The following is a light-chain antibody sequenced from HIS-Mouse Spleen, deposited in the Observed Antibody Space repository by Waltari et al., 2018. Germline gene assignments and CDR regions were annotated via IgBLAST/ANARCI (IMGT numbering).Light chain of an antibody. Sequence: QSALTQPRSVSGSPGPSVTISCTGTSRDVGGSNSVSWYQQHPGKAPKLMIYDVSKRPSGVPDRFSGSKSGNTASLTISGLQAEDEADYYCCSYAGSYTVVFGGGTKLTVL. CDR1: SRDVGGSNS. CDR2: DVS. CDR3: CSYAGSYTVV. J-gene: IGLJ2*01. V-gene: IGLV2-11*02.